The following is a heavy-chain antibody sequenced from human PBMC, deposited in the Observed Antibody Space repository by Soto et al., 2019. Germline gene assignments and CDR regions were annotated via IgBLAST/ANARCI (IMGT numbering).Heavy chain of an antibody. D-gene: IGHD2-2*01. CDR2: IIPIFGTA. V-gene: IGHV1-69*13. CDR3: ARDNGVPAAMEAYYYYYGMDV. CDR1: GGTFSSYA. J-gene: IGHJ6*02. Sequence: ASVKVSCKASGGTFSSYAISWVRQAPGQGLEWMGGIIPIFGTANYAQKFQGRVTITADESTSTAYMELSSLRSEDTAVYYCARDNGVPAAMEAYYYYYGMDVWGQGTTVTVSS.